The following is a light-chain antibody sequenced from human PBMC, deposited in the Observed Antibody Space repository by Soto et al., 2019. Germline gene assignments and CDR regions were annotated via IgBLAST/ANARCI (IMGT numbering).Light chain of an antibody. Sequence: EIVLTQSPATLSLSPGERATLSCRASQSVSSYLAWYQQKPGQAPRLLIYDASNRATGIPARFSGSGSGTDFTLTISSLEPEEFAVYYCQQRSNWPRTFCQGTRLEIK. CDR3: QQRSNWPRT. CDR1: QSVSSY. J-gene: IGKJ5*01. V-gene: IGKV3-11*01. CDR2: DAS.